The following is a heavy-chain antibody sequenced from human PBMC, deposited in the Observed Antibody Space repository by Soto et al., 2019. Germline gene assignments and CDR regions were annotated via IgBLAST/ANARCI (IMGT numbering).Heavy chain of an antibody. Sequence: PGGSLRLSCAASGVTFSSYWMHWVRQAPGKGLVWVSRINSDGSSTSYADSVKGRFTISRDNAKNTLYLQMNSLRAADTAVYYCARHGRSTRIVQLRHYAMDVWGQGTTVTVSS. CDR2: INSDGSST. CDR3: ARHGRSTRIVQLRHYAMDV. V-gene: IGHV3-74*01. CDR1: GVTFSSYW. D-gene: IGHD3-22*01. J-gene: IGHJ6*02.